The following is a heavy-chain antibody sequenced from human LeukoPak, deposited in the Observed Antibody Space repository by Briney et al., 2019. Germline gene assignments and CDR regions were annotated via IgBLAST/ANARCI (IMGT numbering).Heavy chain of an antibody. CDR2: ISGSGGST. Sequence: GGSLRLSCAASGFTFSSYAMSWVRQAPGKGLEWISAISGSGGSTYYVDSVKGRFTISRDNSKNTLYLQMNSLRVEDTAVYYCAKLPVAGLYFDYWGQGTLVTVFS. D-gene: IGHD6-19*01. J-gene: IGHJ4*02. CDR3: AKLPVAGLYFDY. CDR1: GFTFSSYA. V-gene: IGHV3-23*01.